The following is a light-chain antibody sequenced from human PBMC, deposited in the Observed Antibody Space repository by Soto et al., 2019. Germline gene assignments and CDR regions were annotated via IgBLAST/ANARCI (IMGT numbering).Light chain of an antibody. Sequence: QSVLTQPPSVSGSPGQSVAISCTGTGSDIGTYNRVSWYQQPPGTAPKLMIYDVSDRPSGVPDRFSGSKSGNTASLTISGLQAEDEADYYCRSYTSSSTYVFGTGSKVTVL. CDR2: DVS. CDR3: RSYTSSSTYV. V-gene: IGLV2-18*02. CDR1: GSDIGTYNR. J-gene: IGLJ1*01.